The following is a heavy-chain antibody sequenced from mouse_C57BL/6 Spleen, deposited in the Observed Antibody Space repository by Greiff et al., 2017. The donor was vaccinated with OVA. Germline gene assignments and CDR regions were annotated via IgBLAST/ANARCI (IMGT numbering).Heavy chain of an antibody. CDR2: ISSGSSTI. CDR3: ARGIRQRESNAMDY. Sequence: EVMLVESGGGLVKPGGSLKLSCAASGFTFRDYGMHWVRQAPEKGLEWVAYISSGSSTIYYADTVKGRFTISRDNAKNTLFLQMTSLRSEDTAMYYGARGIRQRESNAMDYWGQGTSVTVSS. V-gene: IGHV5-17*01. J-gene: IGHJ4*01. D-gene: IGHD2-12*01. CDR1: GFTFRDYG.